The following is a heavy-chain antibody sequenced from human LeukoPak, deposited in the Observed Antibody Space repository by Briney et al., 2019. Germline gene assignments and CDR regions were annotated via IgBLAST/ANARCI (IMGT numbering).Heavy chain of an antibody. Sequence: GGSLRLSCAASGFTFSSYAMSWVRQAPGKGLEWVSGISGSGSSTYYAESGKGRFTISRDNSKNTLYLQMNSLRAEDTAVYYCAKDKCSGGSCFSELDYWGQGTLVTVSS. CDR3: AKDKCSGGSCFSELDY. D-gene: IGHD2-15*01. CDR1: GFTFSSYA. J-gene: IGHJ4*02. CDR2: ISGSGSST. V-gene: IGHV3-23*01.